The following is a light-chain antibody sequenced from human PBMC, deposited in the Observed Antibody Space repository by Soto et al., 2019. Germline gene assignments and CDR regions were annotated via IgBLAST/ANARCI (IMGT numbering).Light chain of an antibody. V-gene: IGKV3-15*01. CDR1: QSVRSN. CDR2: GAS. Sequence: EIVMTQSPATLSVSPGERATLSCRASQSVRSNLAWYQQKPGQAPRLLIYGASTRATGIPARFGGSGSGTEFTLTISSLQSEDFAVYYCQQYSNSPPGTFGQGTKVDIK. J-gene: IGKJ1*01. CDR3: QQYSNSPPGT.